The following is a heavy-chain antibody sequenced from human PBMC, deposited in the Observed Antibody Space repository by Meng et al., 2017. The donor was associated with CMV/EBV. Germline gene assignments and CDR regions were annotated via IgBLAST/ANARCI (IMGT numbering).Heavy chain of an antibody. V-gene: IGHV3-21*01. CDR1: GFTFSSYS. CDR3: ARESTGDWFDP. D-gene: IGHD7-27*01. CDR2: ISSSSYI. J-gene: IGHJ5*02. Sequence: EVPLVESGGGLVKPGGSLRLSCAASGFTFSSYSMNWVRQAPGKGLEWVSSISSSSYIYYADSVKGRFTISRDNAKNSLYLQMNSLRAEDTAVYYCARESTGDWFDPWGQGTLVTVSS.